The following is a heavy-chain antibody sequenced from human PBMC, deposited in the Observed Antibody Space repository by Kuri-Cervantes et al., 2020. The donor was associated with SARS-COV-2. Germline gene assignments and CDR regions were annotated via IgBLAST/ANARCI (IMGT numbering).Heavy chain of an antibody. V-gene: IGHV3-21*04. J-gene: IGHJ4*02. CDR1: GFTFSRYN. Sequence: GGSLRLSCAASGFTFSRYNMNWVRQAPGKGLEWVSSISSSSYIYYADSVKGRFTISRDNAKNSLYLQMNSLRAEDTAVYYCAKVKGITMVRGIDYWGQGTLVTVSS. D-gene: IGHD3-10*01. CDR2: ISSSSYI. CDR3: AKVKGITMVRGIDY.